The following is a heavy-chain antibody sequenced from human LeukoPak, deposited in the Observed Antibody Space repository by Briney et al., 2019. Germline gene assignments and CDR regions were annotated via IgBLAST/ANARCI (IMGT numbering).Heavy chain of an antibody. CDR3: ARDYDSSGYHYYYYGMDV. D-gene: IGHD3-22*01. Sequence: PSQTLSLTCTVSGGSISSGSYYWRWLRQPAGKGLEWIGRIYTSGSTNYNPSLKSRLTISVDTSKNQFSLELSSVTAADTAVHYCARDYDSSGYHYYYYGMDVWGQGTTVTVSS. J-gene: IGHJ6*02. CDR2: IYTSGST. V-gene: IGHV4-61*02. CDR1: GGSISSGSYY.